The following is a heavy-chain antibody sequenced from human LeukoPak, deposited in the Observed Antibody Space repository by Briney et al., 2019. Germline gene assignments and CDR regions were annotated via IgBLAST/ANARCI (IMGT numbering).Heavy chain of an antibody. CDR3: ARVPHGETIFGVVLYWFAP. CDR2: IYHSGSA. D-gene: IGHD3-3*01. J-gene: IGHJ5*02. V-gene: IGHV4-38-2*01. CDR1: GYSISNGYY. Sequence: SETLSLTCAVSGYSISNGYYWGLIRQPPGKGPEWIGSIYHSGSAYYNPSLKSRVTIYVDTYNNQFSLKVNSVTAADTAVYYCARVPHGETIFGVVLYWFAPWRQGTMVAVSS.